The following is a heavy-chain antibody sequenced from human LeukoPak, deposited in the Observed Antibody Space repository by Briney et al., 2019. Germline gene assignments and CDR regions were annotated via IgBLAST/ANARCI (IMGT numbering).Heavy chain of an antibody. V-gene: IGHV5-51*01. J-gene: IGHJ3*02. Sequence: GGGLKISFQGAGCRFTSYWSGWGRRMAGKGGEGRGIIYPGDSGNRYSASFHGQFPISADTSISTSYLQWSRLKASDTAMYSCARHATTVVTASQAFDIWGQGTMVTVSS. CDR3: ARHATTVVTASQAFDI. D-gene: IGHD4-23*01. CDR2: IYPGDSGN. CDR1: GCRFTSYW.